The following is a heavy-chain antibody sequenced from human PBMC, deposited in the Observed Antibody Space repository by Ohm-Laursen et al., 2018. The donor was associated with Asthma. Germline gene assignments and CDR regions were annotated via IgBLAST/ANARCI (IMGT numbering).Heavy chain of an antibody. CDR3: AKDLGTVTKGYFDY. CDR1: GFTFSDYY. V-gene: IGHV3-11*01. J-gene: IGHJ4*02. Sequence: SLRLSCAASGFTFSDYYMTWIRQAPGKGLEWVSYISSHARNIYYADSVKGRFTISRDNSKNTMYLQMNSLRAEDTAVYYCAKDLGTVTKGYFDYWGQGTLVTVSS. CDR2: ISSHARNI. D-gene: IGHD4-17*01.